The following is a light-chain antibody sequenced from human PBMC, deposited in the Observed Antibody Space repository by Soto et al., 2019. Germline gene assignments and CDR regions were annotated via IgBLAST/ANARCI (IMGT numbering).Light chain of an antibody. J-gene: IGLJ2*01. CDR1: AGAVTSAYY. CDR3: LLYYGGAQVL. Sequence: QAVVTQEPSLTVSPGGTVTLTCASSAGAVTSAYYTNWLQQKPGQAPRALFYSTSEKHSWTPARFSGSLLGGKAALTLSAAQPEDEADYYCLLYYGGAQVLFGGGTKLTVL. V-gene: IGLV7-43*01. CDR2: STS.